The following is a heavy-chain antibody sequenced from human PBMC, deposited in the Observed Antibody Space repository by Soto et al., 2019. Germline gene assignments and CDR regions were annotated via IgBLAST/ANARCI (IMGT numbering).Heavy chain of an antibody. D-gene: IGHD3-10*01. V-gene: IGHV4-31*03. CDR3: ARLGNEYDPGPLLSFKF. Sequence: PSLACTAPGGSIGRGFFYWGWILRLPGKGLEWIGNVYKTQSTDFNPSLKSRLTMSVDTSTNQFSLRLTSVTAADTAVYYCARLGNEYDPGPLLSFKFWGPGSLVTVYS. CDR1: GGSIGRGFFY. J-gene: IGHJ4*02. CDR2: VYKTQST.